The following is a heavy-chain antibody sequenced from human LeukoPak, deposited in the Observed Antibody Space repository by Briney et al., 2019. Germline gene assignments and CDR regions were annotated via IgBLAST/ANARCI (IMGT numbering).Heavy chain of an antibody. J-gene: IGHJ4*02. CDR2: INPNSGGT. D-gene: IGHD2-15*01. CDR3: ARVRCSGGSCYSDY. CDR1: GYTFTGCY. V-gene: IGHV1-2*02. Sequence: ASVKVSCKASGYTFTGCYMHWVRQAPGQGLEWMGWINPNSGGTNYAQKFQGRVTMTRDTSISTAYMELSRLRSDDTAVYYCARVRCSGGSCYSDYWGQGTLVTVSS.